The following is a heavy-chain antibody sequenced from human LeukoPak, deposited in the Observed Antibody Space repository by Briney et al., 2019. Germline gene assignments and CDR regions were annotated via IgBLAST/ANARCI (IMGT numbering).Heavy chain of an antibody. Sequence: KPSQTLSLTCTVSGDSMSSGSYYWSWIRQPAGRGLEWIGRIYNGGSTNYNPSLKSRVTISLDTSKNQFSLKLTSVTAADTAVYYCARGPHCSGGSCYSVSDYWGQGTLVTISS. CDR2: IYNGGST. V-gene: IGHV4-61*02. CDR3: ARGPHCSGGSCYSVSDY. J-gene: IGHJ4*02. D-gene: IGHD2-15*01. CDR1: GDSMSSGSYY.